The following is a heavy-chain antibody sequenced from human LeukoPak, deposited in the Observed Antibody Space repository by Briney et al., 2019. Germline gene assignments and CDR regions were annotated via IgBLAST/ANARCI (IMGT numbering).Heavy chain of an antibody. CDR3: ARGPLGYCSGGSCYVGGRYDY. J-gene: IGHJ4*02. CDR2: INHRGST. CDR1: GGSFSGYY. D-gene: IGHD2-15*01. Sequence: SETLSLTCDVYGGSFSGYYWSWIRQPPGKGLEWIGEINHRGSTNYNPSLKSRVTISVDTSKNQFSLRLNSVTAADTAVYYCARGPLGYCSGGSCYVGGRYDYWGQGTLVTVSS. V-gene: IGHV4-34*01.